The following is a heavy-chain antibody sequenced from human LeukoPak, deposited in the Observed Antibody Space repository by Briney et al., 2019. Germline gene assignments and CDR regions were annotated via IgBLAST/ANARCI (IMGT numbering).Heavy chain of an antibody. Sequence: SETLSLTCAVYGGSFSTTYWSWIRQPPGKGLEWIGESNHSGSTNYNPSLKSRVTISIDTSNNHLSLKLNSVTAADTAVYYCARDTPLYSSGLPAGRGWFDPWGQGTLVTVSS. J-gene: IGHJ5*02. CDR3: ARDTPLYSSGLPAGRGWFDP. D-gene: IGHD6-19*01. CDR1: GGSFSTTY. CDR2: SNHSGST. V-gene: IGHV4-34*01.